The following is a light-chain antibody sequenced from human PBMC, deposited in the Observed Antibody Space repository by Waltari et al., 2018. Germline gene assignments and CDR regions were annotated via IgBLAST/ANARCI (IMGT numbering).Light chain of an antibody. V-gene: IGKV3-20*01. CDR2: GIS. J-gene: IGKJ2*01. Sequence: DIVLTQSPGTLSLSPGERATLSCRASQIISNNYLAWYQAKPGQAPRILIYGISHRATGIPDRCSGGGSGTDFTLTISRLEPEDFAVYYCQQFGGSPKYTFGQGTKLEIK. CDR1: QIISNNY. CDR3: QQFGGSPKYT.